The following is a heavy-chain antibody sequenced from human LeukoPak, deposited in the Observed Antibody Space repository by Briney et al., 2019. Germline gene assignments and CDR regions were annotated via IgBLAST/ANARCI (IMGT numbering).Heavy chain of an antibody. CDR3: ARGYCSSSSCPKAYYFDY. Sequence: GGSLRLSCAASGFTFSSYWMHWVRQAPGKGLVWVSRINSDGSSTSYADSVKGRFTLSRDNAKNTLYLQMNSLRAEDTAVYYCARGYCSSSSCPKAYYFDYWGQGPLVPVSS. CDR2: INSDGSST. V-gene: IGHV3-74*01. J-gene: IGHJ4*02. CDR1: GFTFSSYW. D-gene: IGHD2-2*01.